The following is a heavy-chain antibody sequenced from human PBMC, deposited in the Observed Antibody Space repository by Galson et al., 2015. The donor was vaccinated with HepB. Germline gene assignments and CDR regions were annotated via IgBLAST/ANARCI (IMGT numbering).Heavy chain of an antibody. CDR1: GFTFSSYS. V-gene: IGHV3-48*01. Sequence: SLRLSCAASGFTFSSYSMNWVRQAPGKGLEWVSYISSSSSTIYYADSVKGRFTISRDNAKNSLYLQMNSLRAEDTAVYYCAREMTTVVELGCMDVWGQGTTVTVSS. D-gene: IGHD4-23*01. J-gene: IGHJ6*02. CDR2: ISSSSSTI. CDR3: AREMTTVVELGCMDV.